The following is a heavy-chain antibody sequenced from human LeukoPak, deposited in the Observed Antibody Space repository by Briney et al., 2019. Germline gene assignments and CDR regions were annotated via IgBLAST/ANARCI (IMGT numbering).Heavy chain of an antibody. CDR1: GFTFSNYA. V-gene: IGHV3-11*06. CDR3: ARDPRTVRI. D-gene: IGHD1-1*01. CDR2: ISGSGDDT. J-gene: IGHJ4*02. Sequence: GSLRLSCAASGFTFSNYAMSWVRQAPGKGLEWLSYISGSGDDTNYADSVRGRFTISRDNAKNSLYLQMNSLRGEDTAVYYCARDPRTVRIWGQGTLVTVSS.